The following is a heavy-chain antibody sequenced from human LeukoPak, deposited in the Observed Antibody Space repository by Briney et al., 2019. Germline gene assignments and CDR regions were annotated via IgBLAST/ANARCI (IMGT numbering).Heavy chain of an antibody. CDR1: GFTSSSYA. V-gene: IGHV3-30-3*01. D-gene: IGHD6-6*01. J-gene: IGHJ6*02. Sequence: GRSLRLSCAASGFTSSSYAMHWVRQAPGKWLEWVAVISYDGSNKYYADSVKGRITISRDNSKNTLYLQMNSLRTEDTALYYCAKDKVSSDLYYNYGMDVWGQGTTVTVSS. CDR3: AKDKVSSDLYYNYGMDV. CDR2: ISYDGSNK.